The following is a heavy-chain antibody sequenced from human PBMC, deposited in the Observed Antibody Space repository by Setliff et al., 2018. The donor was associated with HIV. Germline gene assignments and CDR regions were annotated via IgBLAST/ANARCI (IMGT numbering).Heavy chain of an antibody. D-gene: IGHD3-10*01. CDR2: VFYTGST. J-gene: IGHJ3*01. CDR1: GDSINNNNYY. V-gene: IGHV4-39*01. Sequence: PSETLSLTCSVSGDSINNNNYYWGWIRQPPGKGLEWIASVFYTGSTYYRPPLKSRVTLSVELSKNHFSLELTSVTAADTAVYYCARQSYYVTGSFYTDVFDLWGQGTVVTVS. CDR3: ARQSYYVTGSFYTDVFDL.